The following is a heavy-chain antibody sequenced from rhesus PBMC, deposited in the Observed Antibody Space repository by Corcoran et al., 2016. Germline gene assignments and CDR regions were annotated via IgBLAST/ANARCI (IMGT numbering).Heavy chain of an antibody. CDR2: IYGGSGST. D-gene: IGHD5-36*02. J-gene: IGHJ4*01. CDR3: ARRLATVTLSYFDY. CDR1: GGSISSSNW. V-gene: IGHV4-93*02. Sequence: QVQLQESGPGLVKPSETLSLTCAVSGGSISSSNWWSWIRQSPAKGLEWIGNIYGGSGSTSYNPSLKSRVTISTDTSKNQFSLKLSSVTAANTAVYYCARRLATVTLSYFDYWGQGVLVTVSS.